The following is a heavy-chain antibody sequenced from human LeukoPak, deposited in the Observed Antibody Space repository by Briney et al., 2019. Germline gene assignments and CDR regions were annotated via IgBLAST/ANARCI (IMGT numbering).Heavy chain of an antibody. Sequence: PGRSLRLSCAASGFTFSSYGMHWVRQAPGKGLEWVAVISYDGSNKYYADSVKGRFTIYRDNSKNTLYLPMTSLRAEDTAVYYCPKDASRMAGMDVWGQGTTVTVSS. V-gene: IGHV3-30*18. D-gene: IGHD5-24*01. CDR2: ISYDGSNK. J-gene: IGHJ6*02. CDR1: GFTFSSYG. CDR3: PKDASRMAGMDV.